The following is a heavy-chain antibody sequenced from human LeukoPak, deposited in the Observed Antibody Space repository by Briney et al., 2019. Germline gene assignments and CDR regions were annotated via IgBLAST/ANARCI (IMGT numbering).Heavy chain of an antibody. V-gene: IGHV1-18*01. CDR1: GYTFTSYG. D-gene: IGHD7-27*01. CDR2: ISAYNGNT. J-gene: IGHJ6*03. Sequence: ASVKVSCKASGYTFTSYGISWVRQAPGQGLEWMGWISAYNGNTNYAQKLQGRVTMTTDTSTSTAYMELSSLRSEDTAVYYCASRLGMVPEYYYYYMDVWGKGTTVTVSS. CDR3: ASRLGMVPEYYYYYMDV.